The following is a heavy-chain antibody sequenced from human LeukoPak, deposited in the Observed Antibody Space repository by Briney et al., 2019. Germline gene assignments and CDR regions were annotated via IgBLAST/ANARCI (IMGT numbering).Heavy chain of an antibody. V-gene: IGHV4-4*07. Sequence: SETLSLSCTVSGGSIRSYYWSWIRQPAGGGLQWIGRIYASGSTTYNPTLKSRVTMSLDTSKTQFSLKLSSVTAADTAVYYCAREGVAGIWDYYYYMDVWGKGTTVTVSS. CDR3: AREGVAGIWDYYYYMDV. CDR2: IYASGST. CDR1: GGSIRSYY. D-gene: IGHD1-14*01. J-gene: IGHJ6*03.